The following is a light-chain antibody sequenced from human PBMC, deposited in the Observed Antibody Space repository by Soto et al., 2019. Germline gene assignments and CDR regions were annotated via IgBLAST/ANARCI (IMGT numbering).Light chain of an antibody. V-gene: IGLV2-14*01. CDR3: SSYTGGSTPSVA. CDR1: SSGVGGYNY. Sequence: QSVLTQPASVSGSPGQSITISCTGTSSGVGGYNYVSWYQQHPGKAPKLMIYAVSNRPSGVSHRFSGSKSGNTASLAISGLQAEDEADYYCSSYTGGSTPSVAFGGGTKLTVL. J-gene: IGLJ2*01. CDR2: AVS.